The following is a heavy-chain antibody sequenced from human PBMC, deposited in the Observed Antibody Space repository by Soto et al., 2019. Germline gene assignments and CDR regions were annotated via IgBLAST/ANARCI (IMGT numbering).Heavy chain of an antibody. CDR2: IYTSDSPI. CDR1: GFTFSDYY. CDR3: ARVSNNWNQLDY. Sequence: GSLGPFCARPGFTFSDYYLSLVRPPSGKGLGWGSYIYTSDSPIYYADSAQGRFTISRDNAKNSLSLQMNSLRVNDTAVYYCARVSNNWNQLDYWGQGTLVTISS. V-gene: IGHV3-11*01. J-gene: IGHJ4*02. D-gene: IGHD1-1*01.